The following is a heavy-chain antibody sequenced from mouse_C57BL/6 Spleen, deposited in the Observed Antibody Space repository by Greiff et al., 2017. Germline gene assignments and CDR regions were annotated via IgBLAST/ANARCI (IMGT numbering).Heavy chain of an antibody. CDR1: GYTFTDYE. CDR3: TREGYGAMDY. Sequence: QVQLQQSGAELVRPGASVTLSCKASGYTFTDYEMHWVKQTPVHGLEWIGAIDPETGGTAYNQKFKGKAILTADKSSSTAYMELRSLTSEDSAVYYCTREGYGAMDYWGQGTSVTVSS. D-gene: IGHD3-1*01. J-gene: IGHJ4*01. V-gene: IGHV1-15*01. CDR2: IDPETGGT.